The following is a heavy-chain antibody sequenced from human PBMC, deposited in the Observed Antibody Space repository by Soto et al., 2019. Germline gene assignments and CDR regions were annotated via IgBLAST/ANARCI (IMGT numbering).Heavy chain of an antibody. CDR3: AKEYCDSSRCYLPDY. CDR2: MNPNSGNT. J-gene: IGHJ4*02. D-gene: IGHD2-2*01. CDR1: GYTFTSYD. Sequence: ASVKVSCKASGYTFTSYDINWVRQATGQGLEWMGWMNPNSGNTGYAQKFQGRVTMTTDTSTSTAYMELSSLRSDDTAVYYCAKEYCDSSRCYLPDYWGQGALVTVSS. V-gene: IGHV1-8*01.